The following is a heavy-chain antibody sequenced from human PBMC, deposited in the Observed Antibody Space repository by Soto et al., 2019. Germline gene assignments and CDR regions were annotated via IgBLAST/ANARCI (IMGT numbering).Heavy chain of an antibody. CDR2: IYYSGST. V-gene: IGHV4-30-4*01. J-gene: IGHJ4*02. Sequence: TSETLSLTCTVSGGSISSGDYYWSWIRQPPGKGLEWIGYIYYSGSTYYNPSLKSRVTISVDTSKNQFSLKLSSVTAADTAVYYCARGDLSYYDSSGPPFDYWGQGTLVTVSS. CDR3: ARGDLSYYDSSGPPFDY. CDR1: GGSISSGDYY. D-gene: IGHD3-22*01.